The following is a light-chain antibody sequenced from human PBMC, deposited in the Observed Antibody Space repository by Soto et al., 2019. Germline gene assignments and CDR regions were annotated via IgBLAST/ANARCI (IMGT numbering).Light chain of an antibody. J-gene: IGLJ2*01. CDR1: SSNIGAGYD. CDR2: GNS. V-gene: IGLV1-40*01. Sequence: QSVLTQPPSVSGAPGQRVTISCTGSSSNIGAGYDVHWYQQLPGTAPKLLIYGNSNRPSGVPDRFSGSKSGTSASLAITWLQAEDEADYYCQSYESSLSGVVFGGGTKLTVL. CDR3: QSYESSLSGVV.